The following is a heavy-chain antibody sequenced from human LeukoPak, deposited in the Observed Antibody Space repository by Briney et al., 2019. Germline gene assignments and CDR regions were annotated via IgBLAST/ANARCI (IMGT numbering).Heavy chain of an antibody. CDR3: AREGSMTARPFVSIDY. CDR1: GGSITSYY. V-gene: IGHV4-4*07. Sequence: SETLSLTCTVSGGSITSYYWSWIRQPAGKGLEWIGRIYATGSTDYNPSLENRVMMSADTSKNQFSLKLSSMTAADTAVYYCAREGSMTARPFVSIDYWGQGTLVTVSS. CDR2: IYATGST. D-gene: IGHD6-6*01. J-gene: IGHJ4*02.